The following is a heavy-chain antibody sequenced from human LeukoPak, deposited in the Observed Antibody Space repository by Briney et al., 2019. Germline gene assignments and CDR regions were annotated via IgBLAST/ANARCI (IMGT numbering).Heavy chain of an antibody. CDR3: AKVAPSSGYSFDY. Sequence: QSGGSLRLSCAASGFTFSDYGMHWVRQAPGKGLEWVAFIRYDGSHKYYVDSVKGRFIISRDNSKNTLYLQMNSLRAEDTAVYYCAKVAPSSGYSFDYWGQGTLVTVSS. D-gene: IGHD3-22*01. CDR1: GFTFSDYG. J-gene: IGHJ4*02. CDR2: IRYDGSHK. V-gene: IGHV3-30*02.